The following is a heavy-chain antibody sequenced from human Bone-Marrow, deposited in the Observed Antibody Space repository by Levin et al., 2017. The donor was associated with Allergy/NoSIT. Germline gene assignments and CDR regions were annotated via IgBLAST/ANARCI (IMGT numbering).Heavy chain of an antibody. CDR1: GFTFSKYW. D-gene: IGHD2-15*01. CDR2: INQDESQK. Sequence: PGGSLRLSCAASGFTFSKYWMSWVRQAPGKGLEWVANINQDESQKYYVDSVRGRFTISRDNTKNSLYLQVSSLRAEDTAMYYCARGGGRLPPKEYYGMDVWGQGTMVAVSS. V-gene: IGHV3-7*01. CDR3: ARGGGRLPPKEYYGMDV. J-gene: IGHJ6*01.